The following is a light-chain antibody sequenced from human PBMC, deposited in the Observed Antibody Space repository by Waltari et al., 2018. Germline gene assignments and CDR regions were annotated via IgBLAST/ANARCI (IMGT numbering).Light chain of an antibody. V-gene: IGKV3-11*01. J-gene: IGKJ1*01. CDR1: QTVRSY. CDR2: DAS. CDR3: QNHERLPAT. Sequence: EIVLTQSPATLSLSPGERATLSCRASQTVRSYLAWYQQRPGQTPRLLIFDASSRATCISAKFSGSGSGTDFTLTVSNLEPEDFAVYYCQNHERLPATFGQGTKVEIK.